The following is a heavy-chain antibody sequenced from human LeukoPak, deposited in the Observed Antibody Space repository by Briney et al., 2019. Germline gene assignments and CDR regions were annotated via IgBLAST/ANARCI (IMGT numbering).Heavy chain of an antibody. V-gene: IGHV3-23*01. D-gene: IGHD3-22*01. Sequence: PGGSLRLSCAASGFTFSDYAMSWVRQAPGKGLGWVSTISDNGGGTYYADSVKGRFTISRDNSKNTLFLQMNSLRAEDSAVYYCATDREGDPSAYYLVGGQGTLITVSS. J-gene: IGHJ4*02. CDR1: GFTFSDYA. CDR3: ATDREGDPSAYYLV. CDR2: ISDNGGGT.